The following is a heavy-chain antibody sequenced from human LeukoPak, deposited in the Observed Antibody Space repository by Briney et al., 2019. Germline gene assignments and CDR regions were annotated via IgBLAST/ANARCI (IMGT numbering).Heavy chain of an antibody. J-gene: IGHJ4*02. CDR2: IYYSGST. D-gene: IGHD3-22*01. V-gene: IGHV4-39*02. CDR3: ARDEAYYYDSSGPFDY. Sequence: SETLSRTCTVSGGSISSSSYYWGWIRQPPGKGLEWIGSIYYSGSTYYNPSLKSRVTISVDTSKNQFSLKLSSVTAADTAVYYCARDEAYYYDSSGPFDYWGQGTLVTVSS. CDR1: GGSISSSSYY.